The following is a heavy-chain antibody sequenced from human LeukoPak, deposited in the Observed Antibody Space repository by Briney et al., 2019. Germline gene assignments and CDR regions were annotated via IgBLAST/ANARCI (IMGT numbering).Heavy chain of an antibody. CDR1: GFTSSSYG. CDR3: ARRGRYYFDY. Sequence: QPGGSLRLSCAASGFTSSSYGMSWVRQAPGKGLEWVSSIGSSGGSTYYPDSVKGRFTISRDNSKSTLYLQMNSLRAEDTALYYCARRGRYYFDYWGQGTLVTVSS. D-gene: IGHD3-16*01. J-gene: IGHJ4*02. CDR2: IGSSGGST. V-gene: IGHV3-23*01.